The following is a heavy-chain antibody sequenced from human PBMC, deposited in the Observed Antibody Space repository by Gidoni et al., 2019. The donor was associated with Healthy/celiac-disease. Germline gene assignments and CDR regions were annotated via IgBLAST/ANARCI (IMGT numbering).Heavy chain of an antibody. CDR3: AKVNWDIVVVPAAMGYYFDY. J-gene: IGHJ4*02. V-gene: IGHV3-23*01. D-gene: IGHD2-2*01. CDR2: ISGSGGST. CDR1: GFPFSSYA. Sequence: EVQLLESGGGLVQPGGSLRLSCAASGFPFSSYAMGWVRQAPGKGLEWVSAISGSGGSTYYADSVKGRFTISRDNSKNTLYLQMNSLRAEDTAVYYCAKVNWDIVVVPAAMGYYFDYWGQGTLVTVSS.